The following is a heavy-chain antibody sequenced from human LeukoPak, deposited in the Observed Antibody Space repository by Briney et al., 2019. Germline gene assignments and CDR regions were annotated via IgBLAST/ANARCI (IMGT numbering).Heavy chain of an antibody. CDR2: IWHGGSNN. CDR3: ARDPPDD. V-gene: IGHV3-33*01. D-gene: IGHD3-16*01. Sequence: PGKSLRLSCAASGFTFSSYGMHWVRQAPGKGLEWVAVIWHGGSNNYYADSVKGRFTISRDNSKNTLYLQMNSLRAEDTAVYYCARDPPDDWGQGTLVTVSS. CDR1: GFTFSSYG. J-gene: IGHJ4*02.